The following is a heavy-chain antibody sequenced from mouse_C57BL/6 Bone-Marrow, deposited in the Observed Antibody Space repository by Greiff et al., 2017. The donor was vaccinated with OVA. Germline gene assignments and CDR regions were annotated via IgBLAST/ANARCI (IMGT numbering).Heavy chain of an antibody. CDR3: ARTTVYY. CDR1: GYAFSSSW. CDR2: IYPGDGDP. Sequence: QVQLQQSGPELVKPGASVKISCKASGYAFSSSWMNWVKQRPGKGLEWIGRIYPGDGDPNYNGKFTGKATLTADKSSSTAYMQLSSLTSDDSAFYFCARTTVYYWGQGTTLTFSS. J-gene: IGHJ2*01. V-gene: IGHV1-82*01. D-gene: IGHD1-1*01.